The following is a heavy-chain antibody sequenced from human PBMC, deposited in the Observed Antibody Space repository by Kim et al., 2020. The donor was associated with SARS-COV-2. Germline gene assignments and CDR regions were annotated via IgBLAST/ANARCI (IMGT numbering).Heavy chain of an antibody. V-gene: IGHV3-33*05. J-gene: IGHJ3*01. CDR2: ILSDGSDK. CDR3: ARDDNGGPNVLDL. CDR1: GFTFSNFG. Sequence: GRSLRLSCAASGFTFSNFGMHWVRQAPGKGLEWVAVILSDGSDKRYADSVKGRVSIARDNSKNILYLEMNSLGAEDTALYYCARDDNGGPNVLDLWGQGTMVTVSS. D-gene: IGHD4-17*01.